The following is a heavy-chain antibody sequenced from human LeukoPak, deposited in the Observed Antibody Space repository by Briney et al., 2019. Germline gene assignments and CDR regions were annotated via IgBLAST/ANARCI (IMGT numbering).Heavy chain of an antibody. V-gene: IGHV4-4*07. CDR1: GGSISTFY. J-gene: IGHJ5*02. CDR3: ARSYYDFWNRRFDP. Sequence: SETLSLTCTVSGGSISTFYWSWIRQPAGKGLEWIGHIYTRGSTNYNPSLKSRVTMSVDTSKNQFSLKLSSVTAADTAVYYCARSYYDFWNRRFDPWGQGTLVTVSS. CDR2: IYTRGST. D-gene: IGHD3-3*01.